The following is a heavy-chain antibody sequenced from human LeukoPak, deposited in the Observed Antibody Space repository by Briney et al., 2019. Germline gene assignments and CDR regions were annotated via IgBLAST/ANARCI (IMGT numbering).Heavy chain of an antibody. Sequence: GGALRLSCAASGFTFSSYGMHWVRQAPGKGLEWVADIWYDGSNKYYADSVKGRFTISRDNSKNTLYLQMNSLRAEDTAVYYCARDAGYCSGGSCYRGQFDYWGQGTLVTVSS. D-gene: IGHD2-15*01. V-gene: IGHV3-33*01. CDR3: ARDAGYCSGGSCYRGQFDY. CDR1: GFTFSSYG. J-gene: IGHJ4*02. CDR2: IWYDGSNK.